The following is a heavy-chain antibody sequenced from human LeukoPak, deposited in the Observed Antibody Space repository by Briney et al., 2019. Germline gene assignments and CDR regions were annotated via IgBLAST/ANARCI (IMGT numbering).Heavy chain of an antibody. CDR1: GYTFTSYG. CDR3: ARDLITAAASSHPIYYYGMDV. CDR2: ISAYNGNT. D-gene: IGHD6-13*01. V-gene: IGHV1-18*01. J-gene: IGHJ6*02. Sequence: ASVKLSCKASGYTFTSYGISWVRQAPGQGLEWMGWISAYNGNTNYAQKLQGRVTMTTDTSTSTAYMELRSLRSDDTAVYYCARDLITAAASSHPIYYYGMDVWGQGTTVTVSS.